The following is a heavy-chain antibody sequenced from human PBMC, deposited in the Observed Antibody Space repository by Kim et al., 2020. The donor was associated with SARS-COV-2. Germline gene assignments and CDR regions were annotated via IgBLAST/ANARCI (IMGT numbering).Heavy chain of an antibody. CDR2: INPNSGGT. V-gene: IGHV1-2*04. J-gene: IGHJ4*02. Sequence: ASVKVSCKASGYTFTGYYMHWVRQAPGQGLEWMGWINPNSGGTNYAQKFQGWVTMTRDTSISTAYMELSRLRSDDTAVYYCARDLRRDSGYMWDYWGQGTLVTVSS. D-gene: IGHD5-12*01. CDR3: ARDLRRDSGYMWDY. CDR1: GYTFTGYY.